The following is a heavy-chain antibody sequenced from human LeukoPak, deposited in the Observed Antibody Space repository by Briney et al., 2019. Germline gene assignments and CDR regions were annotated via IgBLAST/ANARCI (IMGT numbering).Heavy chain of an antibody. D-gene: IGHD5-24*01. J-gene: IGHJ4*02. V-gene: IGHV4-34*12. CDR2: VFDGKTT. CDR1: GESLNYYY. Sequence: SEALSLTCAVYGESLNYYYWSWIRQSPEKGLEWIGEVFDGKTTNYNPSLKSRVTISAVTSSNQFSLNLKSVTAVDTAVYYCASGAWATRLHSWAQGTPVIVSS. CDR3: ASGAWATRLHS.